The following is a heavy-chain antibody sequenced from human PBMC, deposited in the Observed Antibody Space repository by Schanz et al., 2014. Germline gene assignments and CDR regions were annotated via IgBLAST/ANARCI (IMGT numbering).Heavy chain of an antibody. D-gene: IGHD4-17*01. Sequence: QVQLVQSGAEVKKPGASVKVSCKASGYSFISHAIHWVRQAPGQRLEWMGRVIPILGVTHYAQKFQGRVTITADKSTTTAYMELNSLNSDDTAVYYCATLDYADSVSWGQGTLVTVSS. V-gene: IGHV1-69*04. J-gene: IGHJ5*02. CDR1: GYSFISHA. CDR2: VIPILGVT. CDR3: ATLDYADSVS.